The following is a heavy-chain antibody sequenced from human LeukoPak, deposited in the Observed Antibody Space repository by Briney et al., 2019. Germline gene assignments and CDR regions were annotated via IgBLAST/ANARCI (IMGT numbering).Heavy chain of an antibody. CDR1: GGTFSSYA. D-gene: IGHD6-13*01. V-gene: IGHV1-69*05. J-gene: IGHJ6*03. Sequence: GASVKVSCKASGGTFSSYAISWVRQAPGQGLEWMGGIIPIFGTANYAQKFQGRVTITTDESTSTAYMELSSLRSEDTAVYYCASARAQEAAAGTYYYYYMDVWGKGTTVTVSS. CDR2: IIPIFGTA. CDR3: ASARAQEAAAGTYYYYYMDV.